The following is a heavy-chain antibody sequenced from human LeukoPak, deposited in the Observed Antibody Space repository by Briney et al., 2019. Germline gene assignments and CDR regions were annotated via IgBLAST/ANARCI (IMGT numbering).Heavy chain of an antibody. Sequence: ASVKVSCKASGYTFTTFYIHWVRQAPGQGLEWMGWINPNSIDTNDAQKFQGRATMTRDTSISTAYMELSALTSDDTAIYYCARGGYNGWSTLDYWGQGTLVTVSS. CDR3: ARGGYNGWSTLDY. V-gene: IGHV1-2*02. CDR1: GYTFTTFY. CDR2: INPNSIDT. J-gene: IGHJ4*02. D-gene: IGHD6-19*01.